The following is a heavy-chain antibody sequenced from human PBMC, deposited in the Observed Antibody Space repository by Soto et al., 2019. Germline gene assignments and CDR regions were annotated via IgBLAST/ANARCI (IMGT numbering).Heavy chain of an antibody. J-gene: IGHJ4*02. CDR1: GFTVSSNY. V-gene: IGHV3-53*01. D-gene: IGHD1-20*01. CDR3: ATSYTWRLFDY. CDR2: IYSGGST. Sequence: EVQLVESGGGLIQHGGSLRLSCAVSGFTVSSNYITWVRQAPGKGLEWVSVIYSGGSTYYAESVRGRFTISRDNSKNTLYLQMNSLRAEDTAVYYCATSYTWRLFDYWGQGTLVTVSS.